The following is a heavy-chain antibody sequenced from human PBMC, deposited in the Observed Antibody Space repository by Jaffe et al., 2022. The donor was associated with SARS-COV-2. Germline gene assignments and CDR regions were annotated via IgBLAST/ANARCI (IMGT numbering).Heavy chain of an antibody. J-gene: IGHJ4*02. D-gene: IGHD1-1*01. CDR1: GYTFTRYA. Sequence: QEHLVQSGSELKKPGASVRISCKASGYTFTRYAMNWLRQAPGQGLEWMGWIDTDSGKPTYAQGFTGRFVFSLDTSVSTAYLQINGLEAEDSAIYFCARRTTTYYFDYWGQGTLVTVSS. CDR2: IDTDSGKP. V-gene: IGHV7-4-1*02. CDR3: ARRTTTYYFDY.